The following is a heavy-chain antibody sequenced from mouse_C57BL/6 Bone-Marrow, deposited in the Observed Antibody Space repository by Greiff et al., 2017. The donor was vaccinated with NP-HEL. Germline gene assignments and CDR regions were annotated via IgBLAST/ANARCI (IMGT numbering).Heavy chain of an antibody. CDR3: TRGVVATYWYFDV. CDR1: GYTFTDYE. Sequence: VQLQQSGAELVRPGASVTLSCKASGYTFTDYEMHWVKQTPVHGLEWIGAIDPETGGTAYNQKFKGKAILTADKSSSTAYMELRSLTSEDSAVYYCTRGVVATYWYFDVWGTGTTVTVSS. CDR2: IDPETGGT. D-gene: IGHD1-1*01. V-gene: IGHV1-15*01. J-gene: IGHJ1*03.